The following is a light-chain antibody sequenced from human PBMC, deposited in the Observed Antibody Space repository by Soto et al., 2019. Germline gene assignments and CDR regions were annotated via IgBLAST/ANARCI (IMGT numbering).Light chain of an antibody. CDR3: ATWDGSLPGEV. CDR1: SSNIGNNY. J-gene: IGLJ2*01. CDR2: DNS. Sequence: QSVLTQSPSVSAAPGQQVTISCSGSSSNIGNNYVSWYQQVPGTAPKLLIYDNSKRPSGIPDRFSGSKSGTSGTLDITGLQTGDEADYYCATWDGSLPGEVFGGGTKLTVL. V-gene: IGLV1-51*01.